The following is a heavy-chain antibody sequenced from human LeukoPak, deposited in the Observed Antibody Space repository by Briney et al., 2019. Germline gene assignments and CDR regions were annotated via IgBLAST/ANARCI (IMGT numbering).Heavy chain of an antibody. CDR3: ASQGPEGFDY. CDR1: GYTFTYRY. CDR2: ITPFNGNT. V-gene: IGHV1-45*02. Sequence: SVKVSCKASGYTFTYRYLHWVRQAPGQALEWMGWITPFNGNTNYAHKFQDRVTITGDRSMSTAYMELSSLRSEDTAMYYCASQGPEGFDYWGQGTLVTVSS. J-gene: IGHJ4*02.